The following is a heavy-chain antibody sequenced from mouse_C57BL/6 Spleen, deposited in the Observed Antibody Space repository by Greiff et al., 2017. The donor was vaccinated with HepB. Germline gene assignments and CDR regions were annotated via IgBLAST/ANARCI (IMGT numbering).Heavy chain of an antibody. V-gene: IGHV1-9*01. Sequence: QVQLKQSGAELMKPGASVKLSCKATGYTFTGYWIEWVKQRPGHGLEWIGEILPGSGSTNYNEKFKGKATFTADTSSNTAYMQLSSLTTEDSAIYYCARWPLYGSSHDDYFDYWGQGTTLTVSS. CDR2: ILPGSGST. D-gene: IGHD1-1*01. J-gene: IGHJ2*01. CDR1: GYTFTGYW. CDR3: ARWPLYGSSHDDYFDY.